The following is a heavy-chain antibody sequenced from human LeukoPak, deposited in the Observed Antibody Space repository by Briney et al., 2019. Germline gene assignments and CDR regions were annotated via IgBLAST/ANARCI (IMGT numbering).Heavy chain of an antibody. CDR2: ISGSGGNT. CDR3: ARGGAVAGNNYFDY. CDR1: GFTFSSYA. J-gene: IGHJ4*02. D-gene: IGHD6-19*01. V-gene: IGHV3-23*01. Sequence: GGSLRLSCAASGFTFSSYAMSWVRQAPGKGLEWVSAISGSGGNTYYADSVKGRFTISRDNSKNTLYLQMNSLRDEDTAVYYCARGGAVAGNNYFDYWGQGTLVTVPS.